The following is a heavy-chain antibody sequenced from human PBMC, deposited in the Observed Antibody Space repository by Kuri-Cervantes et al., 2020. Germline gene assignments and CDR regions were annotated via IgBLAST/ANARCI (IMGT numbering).Heavy chain of an antibody. CDR2: IYYSGST. CDR3: ARSRGIGTQFPYYYYGMDV. J-gene: IGHJ6*02. D-gene: IGHD1-14*01. CDR1: GGSISSSSYY. Sequence: SETLSLTCTVSGGSISSSSYYWGWIRQPPGKGLEWIGSIYYSGSTYYNPSLKSRVIISVDTSKNQFSLKLSSVTAADTAVYYCARSRGIGTQFPYYYYGMDVWGQGTTVTVSS. V-gene: IGHV4-39*01.